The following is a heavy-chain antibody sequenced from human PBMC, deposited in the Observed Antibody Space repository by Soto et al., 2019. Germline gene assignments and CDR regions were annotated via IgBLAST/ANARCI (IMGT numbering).Heavy chain of an antibody. CDR1: GFTFSSSD. CDR2: IGAGGDT. CDR3: AREGRSSTWYDWYFDL. V-gene: IGHV3-13*01. D-gene: IGHD6-13*01. Sequence: EEQLVESGGGLVQPGGSLRLSCAASGFTFSSSDMHWVRQFTGKGLEWVSAIGAGGDTYYPDSVKGRFTISRENAKNSLYLQMNSLRDEDTAVYFCAREGRSSTWYDWYFDLWGRGTLVTVSS. J-gene: IGHJ2*01.